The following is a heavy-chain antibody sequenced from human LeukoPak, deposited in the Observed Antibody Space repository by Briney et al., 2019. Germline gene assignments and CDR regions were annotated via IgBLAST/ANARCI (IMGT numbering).Heavy chain of an antibody. CDR3: VRLRRNSDRSYYYYYYDH. CDR1: GFTFSNYA. Sequence: GGSLRLSCVASGFTFSNYAMTWVRQAPGKGLEWVSGISSNSYIHYADSVKGRFTVSRDNAENSLYLQMNSLRAEDTAVYYCVRLRRNSDRSYYYYYYDHWGQGILVTVSS. V-gene: IGHV3-21*01. J-gene: IGHJ4*02. CDR2: ISSNSYI. D-gene: IGHD3-22*01.